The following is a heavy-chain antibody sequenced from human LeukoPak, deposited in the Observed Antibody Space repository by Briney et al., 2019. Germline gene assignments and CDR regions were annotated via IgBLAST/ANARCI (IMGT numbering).Heavy chain of an antibody. J-gene: IGHJ4*02. D-gene: IGHD5-12*01. CDR2: INSDGSST. CDR3: ARVGQAGYVGYPLDY. CDR1: GFTFSSYW. Sequence: RSGGSLRLSCAASGFTFSSYWMHWVRQAPGKGLMWVSRINSDGSSTSYADSVKGRFTISRGNAKNTLYLQMNSLRAEDTAVFYCARVGQAGYVGYPLDYRGQGTLVTVSS. V-gene: IGHV3-74*01.